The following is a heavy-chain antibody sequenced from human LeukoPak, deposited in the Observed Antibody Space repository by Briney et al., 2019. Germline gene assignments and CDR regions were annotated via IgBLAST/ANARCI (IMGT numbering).Heavy chain of an antibody. CDR1: GFTFSNAW. Sequence: PGGSLRLSCAASGFTFSNAWMSWVRQAPGKGPGWVGRIKSKTAGGTTDSAAPVKGRLPISRADSKNTLYLQMNSLKTEDTAVYYCTSYQGLLWFGEFPFDYWGQGTLVTVSS. J-gene: IGHJ4*02. D-gene: IGHD3-10*01. CDR3: TSYQGLLWFGEFPFDY. V-gene: IGHV3-15*01. CDR2: IKSKTAGGTT.